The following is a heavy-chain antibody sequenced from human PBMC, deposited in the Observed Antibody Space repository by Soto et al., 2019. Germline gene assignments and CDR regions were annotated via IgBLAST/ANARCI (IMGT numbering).Heavy chain of an antibody. J-gene: IGHJ4*02. Sequence: GGSLRLSCAASVFTFSSYAMSWVRQAPGKGLEWVSAISGSGGSTYYADSVKGRFTISRDNSKNTLYLQMNSLRAEDTAVYYCAKDEDCSGGSCYSVYWGQGTLVTVSS. CDR1: VFTFSSYA. CDR2: ISGSGGST. V-gene: IGHV3-23*01. CDR3: AKDEDCSGGSCYSVY. D-gene: IGHD2-15*01.